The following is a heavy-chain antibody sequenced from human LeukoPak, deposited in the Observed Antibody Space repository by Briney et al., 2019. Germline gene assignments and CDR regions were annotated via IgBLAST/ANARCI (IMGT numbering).Heavy chain of an antibody. V-gene: IGHV4-31*03. CDR2: IYYSGST. J-gene: IGHJ3*02. CDR1: GGSISRGGYY. D-gene: IGHD2-2*01. CDR3: ARVIPAAEGAFDI. Sequence: SETLSLTCTVSGGSISRGGYYWSWIRQHPGKGLEWIGYIYYSGSTYYNPSLKRRVTISVDTSKNQFSLKLSSVTAADTAVYYCARVIPAAEGAFDIWGQGTMVTVSS.